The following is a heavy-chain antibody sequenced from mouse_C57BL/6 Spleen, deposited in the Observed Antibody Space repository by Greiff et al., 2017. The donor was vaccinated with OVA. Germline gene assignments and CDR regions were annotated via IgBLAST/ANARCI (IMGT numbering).Heavy chain of an antibody. CDR1: GYAFTNYL. V-gene: IGHV1-54*01. CDR3: ARWKTAQATWGFAY. CDR2: INPGSGGT. J-gene: IGHJ3*01. D-gene: IGHD3-2*02. Sequence: QVQLKQSGAELVRPGTSVKVSCKASGYAFTNYLIEWVKQRPGQGLEWIGVINPGSGGTNYNEKFKGKATLTADKSSSTAYMQLSSLTSEDSAVYFCARWKTAQATWGFAYWGQGTLVTVSA.